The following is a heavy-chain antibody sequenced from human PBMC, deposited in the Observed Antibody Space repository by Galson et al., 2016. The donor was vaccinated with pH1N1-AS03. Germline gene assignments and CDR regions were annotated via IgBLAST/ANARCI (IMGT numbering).Heavy chain of an antibody. CDR2: FHKSGSI. CDR1: GGSVSSSSYY. J-gene: IGHJ6*02. CDR3: AGHDGGYCSSTICSGWGRALDV. D-gene: IGHD2-2*03. V-gene: IGHV4-39*01. Sequence: SETLSLTCAVSGGSVSSSSYYWGWIRQPPGRGLEWVGSFHKSGSIYYNPSLNSRLTISVDRSKNQFALKLTSVTAADTAVYYCAGHDGGYCSSTICSGWGRALDVWGQGPTVTFSS.